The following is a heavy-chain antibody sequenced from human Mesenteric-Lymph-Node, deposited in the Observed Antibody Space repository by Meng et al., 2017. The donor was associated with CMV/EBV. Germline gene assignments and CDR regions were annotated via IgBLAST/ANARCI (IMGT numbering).Heavy chain of an antibody. CDR1: GYTFTGYY. V-gene: IGHV1-2*02. D-gene: IGHD3-3*01. CDR3: ARDRGLEWLLGDI. J-gene: IGHJ3*02. CDR2: INPNSGGT. Sequence: ASVKVSCKASGYTFTGYYMHWVRQAPGQGLEWMGWINPNSGGTNYAQKFQGRVTISVDTSKNQFSLKLSSVTAADTAVYYCARDRGLEWLLGDIWGQGTMVTVSS.